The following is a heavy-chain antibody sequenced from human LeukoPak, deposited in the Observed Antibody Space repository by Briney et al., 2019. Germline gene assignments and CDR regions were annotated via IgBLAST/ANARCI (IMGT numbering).Heavy chain of an antibody. CDR1: GYTFTNYN. V-gene: IGHV1-18*01. CDR2: ISPYSGNT. Sequence: ASVKVSCKASGYTFTNYNIAWVRRAPGQGLEWVGWISPYSGNTKYAQKFQGRVTMTTDTSTSTAYMELRSLTFDDTAIYYCARDGYFDYWGQGTLATVSS. J-gene: IGHJ4*02. CDR3: ARDGYFDY.